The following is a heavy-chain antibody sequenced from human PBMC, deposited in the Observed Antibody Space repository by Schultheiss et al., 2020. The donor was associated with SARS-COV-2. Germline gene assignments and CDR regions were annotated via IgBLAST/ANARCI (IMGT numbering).Heavy chain of an antibody. V-gene: IGHV4-61*01. D-gene: IGHD4-17*01. CDR1: GGSISSSSYY. CDR2: VHYSGST. Sequence: SETLSLTCTVSGGSISSSSYYWGWIRQPPGKGLEWIGYVHYSGSTNYNPSLKSRVTTSVDTSKNQFSLKLRSVTAADTAVYYCARDRGYGDYSVYFDYWGQGTLVTVSS. CDR3: ARDRGYGDYSVYFDY. J-gene: IGHJ4*02.